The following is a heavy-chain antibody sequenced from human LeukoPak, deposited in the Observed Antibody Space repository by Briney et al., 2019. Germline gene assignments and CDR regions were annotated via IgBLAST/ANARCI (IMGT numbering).Heavy chain of an antibody. V-gene: IGHV3-7*01. Sequence: GGSLRLSCAASGFTFSSYWMSWVCQAPGKGLEWVANIKQDGSEKYYVDSVKGRFTISRDNAKNPLYLQMNSLRAEDTAVYYCAREKEVVPAAIYYYYYYGMDVWGQGTTVTVSS. CDR2: IKQDGSEK. D-gene: IGHD2-2*02. J-gene: IGHJ6*02. CDR1: GFTFSSYW. CDR3: AREKEVVPAAIYYYYYYGMDV.